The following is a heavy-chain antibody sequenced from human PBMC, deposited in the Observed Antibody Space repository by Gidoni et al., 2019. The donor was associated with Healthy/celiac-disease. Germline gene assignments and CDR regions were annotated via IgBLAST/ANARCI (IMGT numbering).Heavy chain of an antibody. CDR1: GGSISSSSYY. V-gene: IGHV4-39*01. CDR3: ARPNTIVGAKGDAFDI. J-gene: IGHJ3*02. D-gene: IGHD1-26*01. CDR2: IYYSGRT. Sequence: QLQLQESGPGLVKPSETLSLTCTVSGGSISSSSYYWGWIRQPPGKGLEWIGSIYYSGRTYYNPSLKSRVTISVDTSKNQFSLKLSSVTAADTAVYYCARPNTIVGAKGDAFDIWGQGTMVTVSS.